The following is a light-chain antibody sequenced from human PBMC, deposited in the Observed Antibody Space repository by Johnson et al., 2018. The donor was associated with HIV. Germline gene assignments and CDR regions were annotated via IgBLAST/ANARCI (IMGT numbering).Light chain of an antibody. CDR2: ESN. J-gene: IGLJ1*01. Sequence: QSVLTQPPSVSAAPGQKVTISCSGSSSNIGNNYVSWYQQLPGTAPKVLIYESNKRPSGIPDRFSGSKSDTSATLGITGLQTGDEADYYCGAWDSRLRVCVCGTWTKVTVL. CDR1: SSNIGNNY. V-gene: IGLV1-51*02. CDR3: GAWDSRLRVCV.